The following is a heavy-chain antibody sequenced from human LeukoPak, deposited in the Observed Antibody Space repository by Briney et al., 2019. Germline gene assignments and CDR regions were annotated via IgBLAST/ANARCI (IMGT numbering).Heavy chain of an antibody. CDR2: ISTDGKTT. D-gene: IGHD7-27*01. J-gene: IGHJ4*02. CDR3: VRDFKDLGQ. Sequence: GGSLRLSCAASGFTFSSYWMHWVRQAPGKGLVWISCISTDGKTTRHAACVKGRFTISRDNSKNTLYLQMSRLRVDDTAVYYCVRDFKDLGQWGQGALLTVSS. CDR1: GFTFSSYW. V-gene: IGHV3-74*01.